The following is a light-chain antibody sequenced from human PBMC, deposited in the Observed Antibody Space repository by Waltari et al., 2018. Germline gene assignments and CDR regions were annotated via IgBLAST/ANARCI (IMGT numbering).Light chain of an antibody. Sequence: DIQMTQSPSTLSASVGARVTITCRASQSISSWLAWYQQKPGKAPKLLIYKASSLESGVPSRFSGSGSGTEFTLTISSPQPDDFATDYCQQYNSYSQTFGQGTKVEIK. CDR3: QQYNSYSQT. CDR1: QSISSW. V-gene: IGKV1-5*03. CDR2: KAS. J-gene: IGKJ1*01.